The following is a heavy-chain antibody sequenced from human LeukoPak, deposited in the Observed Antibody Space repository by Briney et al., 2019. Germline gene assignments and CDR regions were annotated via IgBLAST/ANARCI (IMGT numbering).Heavy chain of an antibody. J-gene: IGHJ4*02. CDR1: GYSLTNYY. CDR2: INPSGGST. Sequence: ASVKVACKAVGYSLTNYYVHWVRQAPGQGLEWMGEINPSGGSTSYAQKFQGRITVTRDTYTNTVYMDLSRLRSEDTATYYCARGAPTTRIGAGRFDYWGQGSLLTVAS. CDR3: ARGAPTTRIGAGRFDY. D-gene: IGHD5-12*01. V-gene: IGHV1-46*01.